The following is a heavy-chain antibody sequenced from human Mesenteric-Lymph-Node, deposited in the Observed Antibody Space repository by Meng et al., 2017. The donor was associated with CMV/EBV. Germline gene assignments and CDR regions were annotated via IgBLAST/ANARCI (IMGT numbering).Heavy chain of an antibody. Sequence: GGSLRLSCAASGFTFTTHWMSWVRQAPGRGLEWVANIKQDGTEEYYVGSVRGRFTISRDNAKNSLYLQMNSLRAEDTALYYCARDGEWELSGAFDYWGQGTLVTVSS. CDR2: IKQDGTEE. CDR1: GFTFTTHW. V-gene: IGHV3-7*01. J-gene: IGHJ4*02. D-gene: IGHD1-26*01. CDR3: ARDGEWELSGAFDY.